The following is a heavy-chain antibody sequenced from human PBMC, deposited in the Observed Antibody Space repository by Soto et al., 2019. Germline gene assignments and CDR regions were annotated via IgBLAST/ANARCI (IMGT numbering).Heavy chain of an antibody. J-gene: IGHJ4*02. CDR1: SGSFSGYY. CDR3: ARGGDYEG. D-gene: IGHD4-17*01. CDR2: INRSGST. Sequence: QVQLQQWGAGLLKPSETLSLTCAVYSGSFSGYYWSWIRQPPGKGLEWIGEINRSGSTNYNPSLKSRVTISVHTFKNQFALKVTSVTASDTAGYYCARGGDYEGWGQGTLVIVSS. V-gene: IGHV4-34*01.